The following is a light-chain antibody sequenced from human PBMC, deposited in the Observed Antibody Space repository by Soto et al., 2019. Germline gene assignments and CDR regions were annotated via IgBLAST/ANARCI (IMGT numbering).Light chain of an antibody. CDR3: QQRRDWPLT. CDR2: DAS. CDR1: QSLNSY. V-gene: IGKV3-11*01. J-gene: IGKJ4*01. Sequence: EIVLTQSPATLSLSPGERATLSCRASQSLNSYLAWFQQKPGQAPTLLIYDASNRAADIPARFSGSRSGTDFTLTISSLEPADFAIYYCQQRRDWPLTFGGGTKVEIK.